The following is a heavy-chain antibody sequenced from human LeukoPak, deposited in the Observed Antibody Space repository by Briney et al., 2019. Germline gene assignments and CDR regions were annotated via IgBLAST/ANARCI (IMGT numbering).Heavy chain of an antibody. CDR3: TRLKPNFLGTFDS. CDR1: GVSILDHD. Sequence: PSETLSLTCTASGVSILDHDWSWIRQPPGKGLEWIGSIYTSGSTYFNPSLTRRVAISMDTSKNQFSLNLTSVTAADTAVFYCTRLKPNFLGTFDSWGQGALVTVSS. V-gene: IGHV4-4*09. D-gene: IGHD7-27*01. J-gene: IGHJ4*02. CDR2: IYTSGST.